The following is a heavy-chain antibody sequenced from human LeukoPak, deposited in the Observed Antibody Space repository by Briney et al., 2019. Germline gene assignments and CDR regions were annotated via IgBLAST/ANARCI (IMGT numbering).Heavy chain of an antibody. V-gene: IGHV3-33*01. CDR3: ARDPGSGRTYFDY. CDR1: GFTFSSYG. Sequence: GGSLRLSCAASGFTFSSYGMHWVRQAPGKGLEWVAVIWYDGSNKYYADFVKGRFTISRDNSKNTLYLQMNSLRAEDTAVYYCARDPGSGRTYFDYWGQGTLVTVSS. J-gene: IGHJ4*02. D-gene: IGHD6-19*01. CDR2: IWYDGSNK.